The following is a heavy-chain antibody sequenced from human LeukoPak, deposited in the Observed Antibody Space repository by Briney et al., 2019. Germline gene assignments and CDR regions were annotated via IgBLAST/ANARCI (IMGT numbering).Heavy chain of an antibody. D-gene: IGHD5-18*01. CDR1: GGSISSSSYY. Sequence: SETLSLTCTVSGGSISSSSYYWGWIRQPPGKGLEWIGSIYYSGSTYYNPSLKSRVTISVDTSKNQFSLKLSSVTAADTAVYYCARHRGGGYSCGYTAYYYYMDVWGKGTTVTVSS. V-gene: IGHV4-39*01. CDR2: IYYSGST. CDR3: ARHRGGGYSCGYTAYYYYMDV. J-gene: IGHJ6*03.